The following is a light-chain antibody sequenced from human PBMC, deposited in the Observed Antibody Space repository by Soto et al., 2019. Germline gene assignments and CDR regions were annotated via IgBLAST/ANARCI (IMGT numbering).Light chain of an antibody. CDR2: KAS. CDR3: QQYNSYPWT. Sequence: DIQMTQSPSTLSASVGDRVTITCRASQSISSWLAWYQQKPGKAPKLLIYKASSLESGVPSRFSGSGSGTEFTLTISSLQPDDFATYYCQQYNSYPWTFSQGTRWIS. V-gene: IGKV1-5*03. J-gene: IGKJ1*01. CDR1: QSISSW.